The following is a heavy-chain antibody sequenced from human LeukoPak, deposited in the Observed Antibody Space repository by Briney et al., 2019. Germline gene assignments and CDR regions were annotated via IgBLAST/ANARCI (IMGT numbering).Heavy chain of an antibody. D-gene: IGHD3-22*01. CDR1: GFTFSSYG. Sequence: GGSLRLSCAASGFTFSSYGMHWVRQAPGKGLEWVAVISYDGSKKYYADSVKGRFAISRDKSKNTLHLQMNSLRAEDAAVYFCAREASSGLGAFDIWGQGTMVTVSS. CDR2: ISYDGSKK. CDR3: AREASSGLGAFDI. V-gene: IGHV3-30*03. J-gene: IGHJ3*02.